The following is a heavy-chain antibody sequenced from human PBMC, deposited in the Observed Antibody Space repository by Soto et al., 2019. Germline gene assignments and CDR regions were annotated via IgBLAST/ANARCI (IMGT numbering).Heavy chain of an antibody. CDR3: ASGGGGLGGRRGWPGYAFAV. V-gene: IGHV1-69*06. J-gene: IGHJ3*01. CDR1: GGTFTKYA. CDR2: IVPLPGTT. Sequence: QVQLVQSGAAVRKPGSSVKVSCKASGGTFTKYAITWVRQAPRQGLEWMGGIVPLPGTTNYAQKFRGRVTVSSDKSTSTAYMELSSVRSEDTAVYYCASGGGGLGGRRGWPGYAFAVWGQGTMVIVSS. D-gene: IGHD6-19*01.